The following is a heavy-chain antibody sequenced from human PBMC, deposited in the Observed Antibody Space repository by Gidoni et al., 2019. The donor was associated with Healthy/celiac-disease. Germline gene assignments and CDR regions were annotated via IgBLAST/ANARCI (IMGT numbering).Heavy chain of an antibody. Sequence: QVQLVESGGGLVKPGGYLRLSCAASGFTFSDYYMSWIRQAPGKGLEWVSYSSSSGSTIYYADSVKVRFTISRDNAKNSLYLQMNSLRAEDTAVYYCARAGHAGYYDFWSGYYSPDAFDIWGQGTMVTVSS. V-gene: IGHV3-11*01. CDR2: SSSSGSTI. CDR1: GFTFSDYY. CDR3: ARAGHAGYYDFWSGYYSPDAFDI. J-gene: IGHJ3*02. D-gene: IGHD3-3*01.